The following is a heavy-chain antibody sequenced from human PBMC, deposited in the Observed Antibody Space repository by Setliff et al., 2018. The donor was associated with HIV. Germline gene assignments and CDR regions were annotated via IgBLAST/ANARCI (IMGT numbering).Heavy chain of an antibody. Sequence: SETLSLTCSVSGGSMSPYYWTWIRQPAGRGLEWIGRIYPTGSTIYNPSLMSRVTMSVDTSKNQFSLRLSSVTAADTAVYYCARVFPPIRGAPFGTPPGAFDIWGQGTMVTVSS. J-gene: IGHJ3*02. V-gene: IGHV4-4*07. CDR1: GGSMSPYY. CDR2: IYPTGST. D-gene: IGHD2-15*01. CDR3: ARVFPPIRGAPFGTPPGAFDI.